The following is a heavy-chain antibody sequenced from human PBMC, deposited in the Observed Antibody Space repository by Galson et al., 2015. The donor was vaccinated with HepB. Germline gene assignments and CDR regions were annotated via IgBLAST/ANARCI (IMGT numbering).Heavy chain of an antibody. V-gene: IGHV3-23*01. D-gene: IGHD7-27*01. J-gene: IGHJ4*02. CDR2: ISGSGGST. Sequence: SLRLSCAASGFTFSSYAMSWVRQAPGKGLEWVSAISGSGGSTYYADSVKGRFTISRDNSKNTLYLQMNSLRAEDTAVYYCAKDLGKYSAYDDYWGQGTLVTVSS. CDR3: AKDLGKYSAYDDY. CDR1: GFTFSSYA.